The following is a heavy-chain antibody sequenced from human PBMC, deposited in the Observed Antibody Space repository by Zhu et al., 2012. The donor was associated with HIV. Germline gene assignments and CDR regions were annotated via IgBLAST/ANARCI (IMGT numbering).Heavy chain of an antibody. CDR3: VRKRGAAVLPRLNYYYYMDA. CDR2: IDHGGKT. D-gene: IGHD6-13*01. Sequence: QAQLQQWGAGLLKPSETLSLTCAVYGESFSGYHWTWIRQTPGKGLEWIGEIDHGGKTNHNPSLKSRLSMSVDTSKSQFSLTLTSVTVADTGVYYCVRKRGAAVLPRLNYYYYMDAWGTRDRGHR. CDR1: GESFSGYH. J-gene: IGHJ6*03. V-gene: IGHV4-34*01.